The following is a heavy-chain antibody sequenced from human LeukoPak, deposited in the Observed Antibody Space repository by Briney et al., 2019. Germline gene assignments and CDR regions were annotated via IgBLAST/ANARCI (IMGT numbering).Heavy chain of an antibody. CDR3: QASIVVVPAAPTPGYYYYYMDV. Sequence: SVKVSCKASGGTFSSYAISWVRQAPGQGLEWMGRIIPILGIANYAQKFQGRVTMTRDTSTSTVYMELSSLRSEDTAVYYCQASIVVVPAAPTPGYYYYYMDVWGKGTTVTVSS. D-gene: IGHD2-2*01. J-gene: IGHJ6*03. CDR1: GGTFSSYA. V-gene: IGHV1-69*04. CDR2: IIPILGIA.